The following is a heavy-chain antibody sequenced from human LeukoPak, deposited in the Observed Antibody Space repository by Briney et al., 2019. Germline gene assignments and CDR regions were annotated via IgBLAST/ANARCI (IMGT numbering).Heavy chain of an antibody. V-gene: IGHV4-38-2*02. CDR1: GYSISSGYF. Sequence: SETLSLTCTVSGYSISSGYFWVWIRQPPGKGLEWIGSIYHSGSPYYNPSLKGRVTISVDTSKNQFSLKLTSVTAADTAVYYCATDRSVTMIVDFWGQGTLVTVSS. J-gene: IGHJ4*02. CDR2: IYHSGSP. D-gene: IGHD3-22*01. CDR3: ATDRSVTMIVDF.